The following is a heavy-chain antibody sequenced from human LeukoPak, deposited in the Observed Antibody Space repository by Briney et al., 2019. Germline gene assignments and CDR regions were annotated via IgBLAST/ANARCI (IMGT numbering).Heavy chain of an antibody. D-gene: IGHD2-15*01. Sequence: ASVQVSCKASGYTFTSYAMHWVRQAPGQRLEWMGWINAGNGNTKYSQKFQGRVTITRDTSASTAYMELSSLRSEDTAVYYCAREVDPKIFDYWGQGTLVTVSS. CDR3: AREVDPKIFDY. CDR2: INAGNGNT. J-gene: IGHJ4*02. CDR1: GYTFTSYA. V-gene: IGHV1-3*01.